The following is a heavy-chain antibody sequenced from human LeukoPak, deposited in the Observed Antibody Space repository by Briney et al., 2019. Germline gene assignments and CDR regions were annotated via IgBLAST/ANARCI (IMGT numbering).Heavy chain of an antibody. CDR2: IKPDGSEI. CDR3: TLSVVS. Sequence: PGGSLRLSCASSRFTFSGYWMYWVRQTPGKGLEWVANIKPDGSEIYYVDSVKGRFTISRDNAKNSLDLQMNSLRAEDTGVYYCTLSVVSWGQGTLVTVSS. J-gene: IGHJ5*02. CDR1: RFTFSGYW. V-gene: IGHV3-7*02. D-gene: IGHD2-15*01.